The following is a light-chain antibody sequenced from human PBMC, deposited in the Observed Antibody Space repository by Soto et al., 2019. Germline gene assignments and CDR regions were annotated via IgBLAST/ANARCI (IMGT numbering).Light chain of an antibody. CDR1: HNINSN. Sequence: EIVVTQSPATLSVSPGERATLSCRASHNINSNLAWYQQKPGQATRLIIYGASTRATGIPARFSGSASGTDFTLTISSLESEDFAVYYCQQYNYWHRTFGQGTKVEV. CDR2: GAS. CDR3: QQYNYWHRT. V-gene: IGKV3-15*01. J-gene: IGKJ1*01.